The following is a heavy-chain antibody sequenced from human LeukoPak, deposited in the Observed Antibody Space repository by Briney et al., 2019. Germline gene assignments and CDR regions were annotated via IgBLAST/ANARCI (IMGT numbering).Heavy chain of an antibody. J-gene: IGHJ6*02. CDR2: ISSSETI. D-gene: IGHD4-11*01. CDR3: ARGYGNYVRDPGV. Sequence: GGSLRLSCTASGFTFSSYHMNWVCQAPGKGLEWVSYISSSETIYYADSVKGRFTISRDNAKNSLYLQMNSLRAEDTAVYYCARGYGNYVRDPGVWGQGTAVTVSS. V-gene: IGHV3-69-1*01. CDR1: GFTFSSYH.